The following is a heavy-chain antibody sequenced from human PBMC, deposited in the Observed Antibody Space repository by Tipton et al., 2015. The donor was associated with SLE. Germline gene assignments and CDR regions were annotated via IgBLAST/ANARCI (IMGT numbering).Heavy chain of an antibody. D-gene: IGHD1-26*01. CDR3: ARGVALNDGSYTYYYGMDV. CDR2: INHGRTT. J-gene: IGHJ6*02. V-gene: IGHV4-34*01. Sequence: LRLSCAVSGGSFSDSSWSWIRQTPGKGLEWIGEINHGRTTNYNPSHKTPVTLSMDTSKNQLSLKMTSMTAADTAVYSCARGVALNDGSYTYYYGMDVWGQGTTVTISS. CDR1: GGSFSDSS.